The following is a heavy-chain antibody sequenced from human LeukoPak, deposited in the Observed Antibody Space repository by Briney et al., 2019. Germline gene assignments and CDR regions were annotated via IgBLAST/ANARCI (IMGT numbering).Heavy chain of an antibody. V-gene: IGHV3-9*03. CDR1: GFTFDDYA. D-gene: IGHD2-2*01. Sequence: GRSLRLSCAASGFTFDDYAMHWVRQAPGKGLEWVSGISWNSGSIGYADSVKGRFTISRDNAKNSLYLQMNSLRAEDMALYYCAKGYCSSTSCTSLDYFDYWGQGTLVTVSS. CDR2: ISWNSGSI. CDR3: AKGYCSSTSCTSLDYFDY. J-gene: IGHJ4*02.